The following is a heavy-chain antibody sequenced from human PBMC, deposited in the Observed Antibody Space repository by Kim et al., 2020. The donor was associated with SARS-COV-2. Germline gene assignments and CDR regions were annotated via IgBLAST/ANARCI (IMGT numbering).Heavy chain of an antibody. D-gene: IGHD4-17*01. J-gene: IGHJ4*02. Sequence: GTNYAPKFQGRVTMTRDTSISTAYMELSRLRADDTAVYYCARGLRSSKGYWGQGTLVTVSS. V-gene: IGHV1-2*02. CDR2: GT. CDR3: ARGLRSSKGY.